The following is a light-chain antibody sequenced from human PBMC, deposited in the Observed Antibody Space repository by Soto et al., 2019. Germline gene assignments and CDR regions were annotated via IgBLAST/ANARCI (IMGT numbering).Light chain of an antibody. Sequence: DIVMTQSPDSLAVSLGERATINCKSSQSVLFNSNNKNYLAWYQQKPGQPPNLLISWASTRESGVPDRFSGSGYGTDFTLTISSLQAEDVAVYYCQQYYGIPLTFGQGTKVEIK. CDR2: WAS. CDR1: QSVLFNSNNKNY. V-gene: IGKV4-1*01. J-gene: IGKJ1*01. CDR3: QQYYGIPLT.